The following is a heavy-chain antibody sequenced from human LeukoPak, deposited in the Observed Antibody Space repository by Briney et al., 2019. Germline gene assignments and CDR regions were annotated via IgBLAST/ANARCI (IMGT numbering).Heavy chain of an antibody. CDR3: AMGGRRYDSSGYYDY. D-gene: IGHD3-22*01. V-gene: IGHV3-48*03. J-gene: IGHJ4*02. CDR2: ISSSGSTI. CDR1: GFTFSSYE. Sequence: GGSLRLSCAASGFTFSSYEMNWVRQAPGKGLEWVSYISSSGSTIYYADSVKGRFTISRDNAKNSLYLQMNSLRAEDTAVYYCAMGGRRYDSSGYYDYWGQGTLVTVSS.